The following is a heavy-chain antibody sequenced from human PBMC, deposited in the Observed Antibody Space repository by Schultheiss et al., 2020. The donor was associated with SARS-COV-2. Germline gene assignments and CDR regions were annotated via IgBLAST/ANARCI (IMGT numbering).Heavy chain of an antibody. CDR3: ASYGDHYYFQH. J-gene: IGHJ4*02. Sequence: SETLSLTCAVYGGSFSGYYWSWIRQPPGKGLEWIGYVYFSGSTNYNPSLKSRVTISVDTSKNQFSLKLSSVTAADTAVYYCASYGDHYYFQHWGQGTLVTVSS. CDR1: GGSFSGYY. CDR2: VYFSGST. D-gene: IGHD4-17*01. V-gene: IGHV4-59*01.